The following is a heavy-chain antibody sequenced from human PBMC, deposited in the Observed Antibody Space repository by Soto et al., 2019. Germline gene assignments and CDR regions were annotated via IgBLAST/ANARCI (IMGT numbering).Heavy chain of an antibody. Sequence: QVQLQESGPGLVKPSQTLSLTCTVSGGSISSGTSYWTWIRQAPGTGLELIGYIYYSGNIFYNPSLKSRVTISIDTSKNQFSLKLSSVTAADTAVYYCARSMVRGAIGAFDAWGQGTVVTVSS. J-gene: IGHJ3*01. CDR2: IYYSGNI. D-gene: IGHD3-10*01. CDR1: GGSISSGTSY. V-gene: IGHV4-30-4*01. CDR3: ARSMVRGAIGAFDA.